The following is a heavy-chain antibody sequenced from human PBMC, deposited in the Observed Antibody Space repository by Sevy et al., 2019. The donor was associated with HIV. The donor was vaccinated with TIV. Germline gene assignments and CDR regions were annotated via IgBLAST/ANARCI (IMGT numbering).Heavy chain of an antibody. J-gene: IGHJ6*02. CDR2: ITSDGYST. CDR1: GFTFNNYA. V-gene: IGHV3-23*01. CDR3: AKEKHYDSSYAMDV. Sequence: GSLRLSCAASGFTFNNYAMSWVRQAPGKGLEWVSVITSDGYSTYYADSVKGRFTISRDNSKNTVFLQMNSLRAEDTAVYYCAKEKHYDSSYAMDVWGQGTTVTVSS. D-gene: IGHD3-22*01.